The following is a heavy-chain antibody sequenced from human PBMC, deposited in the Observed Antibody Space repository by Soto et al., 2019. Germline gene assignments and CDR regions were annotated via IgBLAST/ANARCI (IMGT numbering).Heavy chain of an antibody. V-gene: IGHV4-59*08. CDR2: IYYSGST. J-gene: IGHJ4*02. D-gene: IGHD4-17*01. CDR3: ARGYGDYVLDY. CDR1: GGSISSYY. Sequence: QVQLQESGPGLVKPSETLSLTCTVSGGSISSYYWSWIRQPPGKGLEWIGYIYYSGSTNYNPSLKRRVTISGDTSTNQFSLKLTAVTAADTAVYYCARGYGDYVLDYWGQGTLVTVSS.